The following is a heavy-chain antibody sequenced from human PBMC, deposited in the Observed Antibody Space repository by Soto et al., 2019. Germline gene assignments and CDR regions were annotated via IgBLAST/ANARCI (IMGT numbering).Heavy chain of an antibody. Sequence: PXGSLWLSCSASGVTFSSYDLHWVRQAPGKGLEYVSAISSNGGSTYYADSVKGRFTISRDNSKNTLYLQMSSLRAEDTAVYYCVKDRAYYDYVWGSYRSTHYFDYWGQGPLVTVSS. CDR3: VKDRAYYDYVWGSYRSTHYFDY. D-gene: IGHD3-16*02. J-gene: IGHJ4*02. V-gene: IGHV3-64D*06. CDR1: GVTFSSYD. CDR2: ISSNGGST.